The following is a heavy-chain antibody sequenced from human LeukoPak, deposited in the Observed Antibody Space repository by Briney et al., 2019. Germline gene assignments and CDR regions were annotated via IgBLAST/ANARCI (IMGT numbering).Heavy chain of an antibody. V-gene: IGHV3-74*01. Sequence: PGGSLRLSCAASGFTFKLYWMHWVRQVPGRGPVWVSRINLDGSDTIYADSVRGRFTISRDDAKNTLYLQMNNLRAEDTAVYYCVRGGPSTWSWGQGTLVTVSS. CDR3: VRGGPSTWS. D-gene: IGHD2-15*01. CDR1: GFTFKLYW. CDR2: INLDGSDT. J-gene: IGHJ5*02.